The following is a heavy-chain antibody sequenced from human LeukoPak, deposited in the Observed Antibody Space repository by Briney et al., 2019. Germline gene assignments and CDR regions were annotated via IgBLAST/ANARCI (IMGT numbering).Heavy chain of an antibody. CDR1: GFTFSNYG. Sequence: GGSLRLSCAASGFTFSNYGMHWVRQAPGKGLEWVAVIWYDGNNKYYADSVKGRSTISRDNSKNTLYLQMNSLRAEDTAVYYCARDLYYHDNRGYLGPGDYWGQGTLVTVSS. CDR2: IWYDGNNK. D-gene: IGHD3-22*01. V-gene: IGHV3-33*01. J-gene: IGHJ4*02. CDR3: ARDLYYHDNRGYLGPGDY.